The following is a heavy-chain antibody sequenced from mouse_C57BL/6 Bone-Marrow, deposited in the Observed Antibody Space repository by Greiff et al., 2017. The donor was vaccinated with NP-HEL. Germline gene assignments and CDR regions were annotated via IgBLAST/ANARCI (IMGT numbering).Heavy chain of an antibody. D-gene: IGHD1-1*01. CDR2: ISSGGSYT. V-gene: IGHV5-6*01. Sequence: EVQLVESGGDLVKPGGSLKLSCAASGFTFSSYGMSWVRQPPDKRLEWVATISSGGSYTYYPDSVKGRYTISRDNAKNTLYLQMSSLKSEDTAMYYCARGGDYYGSSRYYAMDYWGQGTSVTVSS. CDR3: ARGGDYYGSSRYYAMDY. J-gene: IGHJ4*01. CDR1: GFTFSSYG.